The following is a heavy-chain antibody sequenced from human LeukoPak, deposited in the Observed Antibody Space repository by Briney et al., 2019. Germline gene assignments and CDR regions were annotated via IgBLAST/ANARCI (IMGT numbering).Heavy chain of an antibody. D-gene: IGHD1-1*01. CDR1: GGSFSGYY. CDR2: INPSRNT. CDR3: ARGGHNWNDGGLMVYYFDY. J-gene: IGHJ4*02. V-gene: IGHV4-34*01. Sequence: KPSETLSLTCAVFGGSFSGYYWNWIRQPPGKGLEWIGQINPSRNTNYNPSLKSRVTISVDTSKKQFSLKLSSVTAADTAVYYCARGGHNWNDGGLMVYYFDYWGQGTLVTVSS.